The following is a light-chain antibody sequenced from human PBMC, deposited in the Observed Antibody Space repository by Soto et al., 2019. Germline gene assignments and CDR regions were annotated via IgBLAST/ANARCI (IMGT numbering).Light chain of an antibody. V-gene: IGKV1-5*01. CDR3: QQYNSYST. CDR2: DAS. J-gene: IGKJ1*01. CDR1: QSISNW. Sequence: DIQMTQSPSTLSASVGDRVTNTCRASQSISNWLAWYQQKPGKAPKLLIYDASSLESGVPSRFSGGGFGTEFTLTISSLQPDDFATYYCQQYNSYSTFGQGTKVDIK.